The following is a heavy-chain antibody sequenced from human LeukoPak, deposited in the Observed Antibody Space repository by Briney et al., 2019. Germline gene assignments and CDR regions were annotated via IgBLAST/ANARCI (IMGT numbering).Heavy chain of an antibody. CDR1: GFTLSVYW. D-gene: IGHD1-7*01. CDR3: ARVLNWNYDP. J-gene: IGHJ5*02. V-gene: IGHV3-74*01. Sequence: GGSLRLSCAASGFTLSVYWMHWVRQAPGKGLVWVSRMNSDGRSRTYADSAKGRFTISRDNGKNSLYLQMNSLRAEDTAVYYCARVLNWNYDPWGQGTLVTVSS. CDR2: MNSDGRSR.